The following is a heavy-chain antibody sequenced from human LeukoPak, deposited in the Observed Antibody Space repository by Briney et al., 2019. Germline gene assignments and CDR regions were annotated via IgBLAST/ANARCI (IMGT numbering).Heavy chain of an antibody. D-gene: IGHD2-8*02. CDR3: ATYRQVLLPFES. CDR1: GFTFSSYA. J-gene: IGHJ4*02. V-gene: IGHV3-23*01. CDR2: IFPSGGEI. Sequence: GGSLRLSCAASGFTFSSYAMSRVRQPPGKGLEWVSSIFPSGGEIHYADSVRGRFTISRDNSKSTLSLQMNSLRVEDTAIYYCATYRQVLLPFESWGQGTLVTVSS.